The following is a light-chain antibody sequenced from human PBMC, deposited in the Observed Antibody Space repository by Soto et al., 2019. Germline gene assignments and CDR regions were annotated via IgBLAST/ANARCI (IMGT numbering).Light chain of an antibody. CDR3: SSFTSSSTVV. Sequence: HSALTQPASVSGSPGQSITISCTGSSSDIGYYNYVSWYQHHAGKAPKLLIYEVTKRPSGASNRFSGSRSDNTASLTISGLQAEDEADYYCSSFTSSSTVVFGGGTKLTVL. CDR1: SSDIGYYNY. CDR2: EVT. V-gene: IGLV2-14*01. J-gene: IGLJ2*01.